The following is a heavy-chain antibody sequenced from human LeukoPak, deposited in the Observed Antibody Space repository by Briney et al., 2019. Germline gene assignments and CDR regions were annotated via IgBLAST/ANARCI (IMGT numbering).Heavy chain of an antibody. V-gene: IGHV3-23*01. CDR2: ISGSGGTA. Sequence: PGGSLRLSYAASGFTFSSSAMSWVRQAPGKGLEWVSAISGSGGTAFYADSVKGRFTISRDNSKKTLYLQMNSLRAEDTAVYYCAKRDRGEVRKYYFDYWGQGTLVTVSS. CDR3: AKRDRGEVRKYYFDY. CDR1: GFTFSSSA. J-gene: IGHJ4*02. D-gene: IGHD1-1*01.